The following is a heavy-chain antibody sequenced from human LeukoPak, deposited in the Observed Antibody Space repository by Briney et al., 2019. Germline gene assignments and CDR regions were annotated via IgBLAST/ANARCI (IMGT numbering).Heavy chain of an antibody. CDR1: GGSFSGYY. D-gene: IGHD3-10*01. Sequence: SETLSLTCAVYGGSFSGYYWSWIRQPPGKGLEWIGEINHSGSTNYNPSLKTRVTISLDPSKNQFSLKLNSVTAADTAVYYCASSMVRGFFDFWGQGTLVTVSS. CDR3: ASSMVRGFFDF. V-gene: IGHV4-34*01. CDR2: INHSGST. J-gene: IGHJ4*02.